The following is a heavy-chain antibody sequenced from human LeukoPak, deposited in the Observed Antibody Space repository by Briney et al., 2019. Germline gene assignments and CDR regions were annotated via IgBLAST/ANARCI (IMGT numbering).Heavy chain of an antibody. CDR2: ISYDGSNK. D-gene: IGHD3-22*01. CDR1: GFTFSSYA. J-gene: IGHJ4*02. CDR3: AKDTAYGDYYDSSDY. Sequence: GGSLRLSCAASGFTFSSYAMHWVRQAPGKGLEWVAVISYDGSNKYYADSVKGRFTISRDNSKNTLYLQMNSLRAEDTAVYYCAKDTAYGDYYDSSDYWGQGTLVTVSS. V-gene: IGHV3-30*04.